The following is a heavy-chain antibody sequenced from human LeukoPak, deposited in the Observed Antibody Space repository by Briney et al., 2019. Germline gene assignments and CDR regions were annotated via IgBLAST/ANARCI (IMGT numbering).Heavy chain of an antibody. D-gene: IGHD5-24*01. V-gene: IGHV3-30*01. CDR2: ISYDGSNK. CDR3: ASTYGYIEYYFDY. CDR1: GFTFSSYA. J-gene: IGHJ4*02. Sequence: GGSLRLSCAASGFTFSSYAMHWVRQAPGKGLEWVAVISYDGSNKYYADSVKGRFTISRDNSKNTLYLQMNSLRAEDTAVYYCASTYGYIEYYFDYWGQGTLVTVSS.